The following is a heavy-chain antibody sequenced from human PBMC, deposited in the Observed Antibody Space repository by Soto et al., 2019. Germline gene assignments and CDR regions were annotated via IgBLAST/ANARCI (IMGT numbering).Heavy chain of an antibody. D-gene: IGHD3-22*01. J-gene: IGHJ4*02. V-gene: IGHV4-61*01. CDR2: IYYSGST. CDR3: ARDSYYDSSGYLPFDY. CDR1: GGSVSSGSYY. Sequence: TLSLTCTVSGGSVSSGSYYWSWIRQPPGKGLEWIGYIYYSGSTNYNPSLKSRVTISVDTSKNQFSLKLSSVTAADTAVYYCARDSYYDSSGYLPFDYWGQGTLVTV.